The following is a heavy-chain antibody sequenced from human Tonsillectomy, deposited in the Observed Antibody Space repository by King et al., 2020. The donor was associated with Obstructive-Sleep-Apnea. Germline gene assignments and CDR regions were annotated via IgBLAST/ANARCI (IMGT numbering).Heavy chain of an antibody. V-gene: IGHV4-34*01. CDR3: ARGADGDRAAETGDNWFDL. CDR2: INHSGTT. Sequence: VQLQQWGAGLLKPLETLSLNCAVYGGSVSDYYWSWIRQSPGKGLEWIGEINHSGTTNYNPSLESRLTISIDTSKNQFSLRLSSVTAAETAVYYCARGADGDRAAETGDNWFDLWGQGTLVTVSS. J-gene: IGHJ5*02. D-gene: IGHD2-21*02. CDR1: GGSVSDYY.